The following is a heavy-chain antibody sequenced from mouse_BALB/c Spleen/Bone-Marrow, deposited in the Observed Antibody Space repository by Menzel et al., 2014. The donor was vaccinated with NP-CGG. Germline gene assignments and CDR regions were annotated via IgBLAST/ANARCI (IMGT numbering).Heavy chain of an antibody. V-gene: IGHV2-9*02. D-gene: IGHD2-4*01. CDR1: GFSLTSYG. CDR3: AREATMITWFAY. Sequence: VNLVESGPGLVAPSQSLSITCTVSGFSLTSYGVHWVRQPPGKGLEWLGVIWAGGSTNYNSALMSRLSISKDNSKSQVFLKMSSLQTDDTAMYYCAREATMITWFAYWGQGTLVTVSA. J-gene: IGHJ3*01. CDR2: IWAGGST.